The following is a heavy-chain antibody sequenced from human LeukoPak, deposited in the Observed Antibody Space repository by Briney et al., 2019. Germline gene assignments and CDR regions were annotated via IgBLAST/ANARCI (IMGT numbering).Heavy chain of an antibody. J-gene: IGHJ5*02. D-gene: IGHD6-19*01. CDR2: INHSGST. CDR3: ARRNGYINDWPNWFAP. Sequence: SETLSLTCAVYGGSFSGYYWSWIRQPPGKGLEWIGEINHSGSTNYNPPLKSRVTISVDTSKNQFSLKLSSVTAADTAVYYCARRNGYINDWPNWFAPWGQGTLVTVSS. V-gene: IGHV4-34*01. CDR1: GGSFSGYY.